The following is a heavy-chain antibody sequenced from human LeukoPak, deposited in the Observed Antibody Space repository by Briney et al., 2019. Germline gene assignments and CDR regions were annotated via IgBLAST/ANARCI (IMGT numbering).Heavy chain of an antibody. Sequence: GGSLRLSCAASGFTFSNAWMSWVRQAPGKGLEWVGRIKSKTDGGTTDYAAPVKGRFTISRDDSKNTLYLQMNSLKTEDTAVYYCAKDRPSFWARPTGFDYWGQGTLVTVSS. V-gene: IGHV3-15*01. CDR2: IKSKTDGGTT. CDR3: AKDRPSFWARPTGFDY. D-gene: IGHD6-6*01. J-gene: IGHJ4*02. CDR1: GFTFSNAW.